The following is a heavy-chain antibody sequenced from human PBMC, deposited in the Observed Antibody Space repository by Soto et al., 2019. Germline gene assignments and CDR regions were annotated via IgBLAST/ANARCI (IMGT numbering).Heavy chain of an antibody. Sequence: PSETLSLTCNVSGGSIYTYYWSWIRQSPGKGLEWIGYISDGGSTNYNPSLKSRVTISVDMSKNQFSLRLTSVTAADTAVYYCARVFPSYCGGDCSYFDSWGQGTLVTVSS. CDR1: GGSIYTYY. CDR2: ISDGGST. D-gene: IGHD2-21*02. V-gene: IGHV4-59*01. J-gene: IGHJ4*02. CDR3: ARVFPSYCGGDCSYFDS.